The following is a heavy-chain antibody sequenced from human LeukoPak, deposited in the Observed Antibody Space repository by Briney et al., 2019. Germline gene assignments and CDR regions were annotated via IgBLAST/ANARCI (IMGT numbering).Heavy chain of an antibody. Sequence: GSLRLSCAASGFTFSDYYMSWIRQAPGKGLECVSVIFSGISTYYADSVKGRFTISRDNSKNKVYLQMNSLRAEDTAVYYCARLATRYQLPEDFDYWGQGTLVTVSS. CDR2: IFSGIST. J-gene: IGHJ4*02. V-gene: IGHV3-66*01. CDR1: GFTFSDYY. CDR3: ARLATRYQLPEDFDY. D-gene: IGHD2-2*01.